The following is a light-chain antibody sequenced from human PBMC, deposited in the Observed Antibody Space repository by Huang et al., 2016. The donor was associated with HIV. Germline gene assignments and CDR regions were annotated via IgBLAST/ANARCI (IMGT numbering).Light chain of an antibody. CDR2: DAS. CDR1: QSVFSY. J-gene: IGKJ2*01. V-gene: IGKV3-11*01. Sequence: EIVLTQSPGTLSLSPGERATLSCRTSQSVFSYLAWYQQRPGQAPRLLIYDASNRATGIPARFSGSGSGTDFTLTISSLEPEDFAVYYCQQRSAWPRTFSQGTKLEIK. CDR3: QQRSAWPRT.